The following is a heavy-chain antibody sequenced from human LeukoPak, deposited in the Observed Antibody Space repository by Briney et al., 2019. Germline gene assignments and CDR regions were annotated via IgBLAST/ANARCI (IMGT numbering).Heavy chain of an antibody. J-gene: IGHJ3*02. CDR3: ARDLEDSSPFGAFDM. Sequence: PGGSLRLSCAASGFTVSSYYMTWVRQAPGKGLEWVSVIFSGGGTYYADSVKGRFTISRDNSKNTLYLHMNSLRAEDTAVYYCARDLEDSSPFGAFDMWGQGTLVTVSS. CDR1: GFTVSSYY. D-gene: IGHD3-22*01. CDR2: IFSGGGT. V-gene: IGHV3-66*01.